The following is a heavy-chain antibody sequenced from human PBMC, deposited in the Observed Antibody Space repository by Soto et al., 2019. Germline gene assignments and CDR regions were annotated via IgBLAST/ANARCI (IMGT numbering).Heavy chain of an antibody. CDR1: GGSISSYY. CDR2: IYYSGST. CDR3: ARDGNYDSSGYKGGLHYYYYGMDV. D-gene: IGHD3-22*01. Sequence: PSETLSLTCTVSGGSISSYYWSWIGQPPGKGLEWIGYIYYSGSTNYNPSLKSRVTISVDTSKNQFSLKLSSVTAADTAVYYCARDGNYDSSGYKGGLHYYYYGMDVWGQGTTVTVSS. V-gene: IGHV4-59*01. J-gene: IGHJ6*02.